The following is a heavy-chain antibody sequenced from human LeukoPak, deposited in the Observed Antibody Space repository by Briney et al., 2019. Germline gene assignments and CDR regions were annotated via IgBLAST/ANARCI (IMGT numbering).Heavy chain of an antibody. J-gene: IGHJ4*02. V-gene: IGHV4-59*01. D-gene: IGHD3-16*01. Sequence: SETLSLTCTVSGGSISSYYWTWIRQPPGKGLEWIGYVCYNGTTNYNPSLRNRVAISIDTSKNQFSLKLNSATAADTAVYYCATSGGFNSPRHYWGQGTLVTVSS. CDR2: VCYNGTT. CDR3: ATSGGFNSPRHY. CDR1: GGSISSYY.